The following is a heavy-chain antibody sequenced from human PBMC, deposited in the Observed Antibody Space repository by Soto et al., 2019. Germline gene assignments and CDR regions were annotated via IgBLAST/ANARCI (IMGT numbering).Heavy chain of an antibody. CDR1: GGTFSSYA. V-gene: IGHV1-69*13. J-gene: IGHJ6*02. CDR3: ARVSNPMALYGMDV. Sequence: GASVKVSCKASGGTFSSYAISWVRQAPGQGLEWMGGIIPIFGTANYAQKLQGRVTITADESTSTAYMELSSLRSEDTAVYYCARVSNPMALYGMDVWGQGTTVTVSS. D-gene: IGHD2-8*01. CDR2: IIPIFGTA.